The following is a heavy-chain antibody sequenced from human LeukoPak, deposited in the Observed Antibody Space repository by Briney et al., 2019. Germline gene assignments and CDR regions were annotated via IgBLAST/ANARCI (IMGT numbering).Heavy chain of an antibody. V-gene: IGHV1-3*01. J-gene: IGHJ5*02. Sequence: ASVKVSCKASGYTFTSYAMHWVRQAPGQRLEWMGWINAGNGNTKYSQKFQGRVTMTTDTSTNTAYMELRSLRSDDTAVYYCTREATGYSWFDPWGQGTLVTVSS. CDR3: TREATGYSWFDP. CDR1: GYTFTSYA. D-gene: IGHD3-9*01. CDR2: INAGNGNT.